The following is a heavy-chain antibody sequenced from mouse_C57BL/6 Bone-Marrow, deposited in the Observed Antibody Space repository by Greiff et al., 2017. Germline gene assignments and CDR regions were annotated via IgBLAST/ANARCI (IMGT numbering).Heavy chain of an antibody. CDR1: GFTFSSYG. D-gene: IGHD4-1*01. CDR3: ARQVWAWFAY. Sequence: EVQLVESGGDLVKPGGSLKLSCVASGFTFSSYGMSWVRQTPDKRLEWVATISSGGSYTYYPDSVKGRVTISRDNAKNTLYLQMGSLKSEDTAMYYCARQVWAWFAYWGQGTLVTVSA. CDR2: ISSGGSYT. V-gene: IGHV5-6*01. J-gene: IGHJ3*01.